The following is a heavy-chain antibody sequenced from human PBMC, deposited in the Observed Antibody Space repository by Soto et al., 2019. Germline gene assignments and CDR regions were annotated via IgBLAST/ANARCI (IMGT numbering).Heavy chain of an antibody. CDR1: GFTFSSYA. CDR2: ISYNGNYI. CDR3: AKGRSYYYYYGVDV. J-gene: IGHJ6*02. V-gene: IGHV3-30-3*01. Sequence: HPGGSLRLSCAASGFTFSSYAMHWVRQAPGKGLEWVAAISYNGNYIFYADSAKGRFTISRDSSKSTLSLQMTSLRVEDTALYYCAKGRSYYYYYGVDVWGQGTTVTVSS.